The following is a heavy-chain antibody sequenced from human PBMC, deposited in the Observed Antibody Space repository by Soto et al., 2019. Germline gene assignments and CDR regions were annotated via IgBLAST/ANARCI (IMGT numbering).Heavy chain of an antibody. CDR2: INHSGST. J-gene: IGHJ6*02. CDR1: GGSFSGYY. D-gene: IGHD3-3*01. CDR3: ARGPTIFGVVIYYGMDV. Sequence: QVQLQQWGAGLLKPSETLSLTCAVYGGSFSGYYWSWIRQPPGKGLEWIGEINHSGSTNYNPSLHSRVTISVYTSKNQFSLKLSSVTAADTAVYYCARGPTIFGVVIYYGMDVWGQGTTVTVSS. V-gene: IGHV4-34*01.